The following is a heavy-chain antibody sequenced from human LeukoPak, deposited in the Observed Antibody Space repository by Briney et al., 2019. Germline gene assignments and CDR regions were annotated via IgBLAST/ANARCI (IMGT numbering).Heavy chain of an antibody. Sequence: HPGGSLRLSCAASGFTFTSYSMHWVRQAPGKGLEWVALISYDGSHKYYAGSVKGRLTISTDISKNTLYLQMNSLRTEDTAVYYCVRGMRGSSWVSFDDWGQGTLVTVSS. J-gene: IGHJ4*02. CDR1: GFTFTSYS. CDR3: VRGMRGSSWVSFDD. CDR2: ISYDGSHK. V-gene: IGHV3-30*04. D-gene: IGHD6-13*01.